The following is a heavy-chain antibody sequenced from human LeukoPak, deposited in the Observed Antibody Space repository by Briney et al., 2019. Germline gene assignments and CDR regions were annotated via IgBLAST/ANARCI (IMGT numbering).Heavy chain of an antibody. J-gene: IGHJ4*02. CDR3: ARTLDYYGSGVYSFDY. V-gene: IGHV4-38-2*02. CDR2: IYTTGST. CDR1: GYSISTGYY. D-gene: IGHD3-10*01. Sequence: PSETLSLTCTVSGYSISTGYYWGWNRQPPGKGLEWIGSIYTTGSTYYNPSLKSRVTISVDTSKNQFSLKLSSVTAADTAVYHCARTLDYYGSGVYSFDYWGQGTLVTVSS.